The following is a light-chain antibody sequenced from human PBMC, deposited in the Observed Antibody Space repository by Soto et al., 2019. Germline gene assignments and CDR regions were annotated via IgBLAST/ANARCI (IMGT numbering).Light chain of an antibody. J-gene: IGKJ1*01. CDR1: QSVSSY. CDR3: QQYGSSPWT. Sequence: EIVLTQSPGTLSLSPGERATLSCRASQSVSSYLAWYQQKPGQAPRLLIYGASSRATGIPDRFSGSGSGTDFTPTISRLEPEDFAVYYFQQYGSSPWTFGQGTKVDIK. CDR2: GAS. V-gene: IGKV3-20*01.